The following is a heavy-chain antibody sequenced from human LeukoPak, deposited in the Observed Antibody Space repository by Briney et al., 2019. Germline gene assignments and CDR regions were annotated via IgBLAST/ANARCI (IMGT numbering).Heavy chain of an antibody. CDR1: GYTFTSYY. J-gene: IGHJ4*02. Sequence: ASVKVSCKASGYTFTSYYMHWVRQAPGQGLEWMGIINPSGGSTSYAQKFQGRVTMTRDTSTSTVYMELSSLRSEDTAVYYCARGGRAAFHDYGDYGDLEFDYWGQGTLVTVSS. CDR2: INPSGGST. V-gene: IGHV1-46*01. CDR3: ARGGRAAFHDYGDYGDLEFDY. D-gene: IGHD4-17*01.